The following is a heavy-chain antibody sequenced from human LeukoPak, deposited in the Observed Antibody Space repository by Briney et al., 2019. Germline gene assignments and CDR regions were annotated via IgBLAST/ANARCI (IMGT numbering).Heavy chain of an antibody. V-gene: IGHV3-21*01. Sequence: GGSLRLSCAGSGITLSTYEMNWVRQAPGKGLEWVSSISSSSSYIYYADSVKGRFTISRDDAKNSLYLQMHSLRAEDTAVYYCARDLMGWDLHYFDYWGQGTLVTVSS. J-gene: IGHJ4*02. CDR1: GITLSTYE. CDR3: ARDLMGWDLHYFDY. CDR2: ISSSSSYI. D-gene: IGHD1-26*01.